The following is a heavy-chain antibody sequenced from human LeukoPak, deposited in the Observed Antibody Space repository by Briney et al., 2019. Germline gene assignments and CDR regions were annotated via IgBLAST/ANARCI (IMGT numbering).Heavy chain of an antibody. CDR3: ARGPYSYDSSGAFDI. Sequence: TSETLSLTCTVSGDSISSGDYYWSWIRQPAGKGLEWIGRTSSSGSTNYNPSLKSRVTISVDTSENQFSLKLSSVTAADTAVYFCARGPYSYDSSGAFDIWGQGTMVTVSS. V-gene: IGHV4-61*02. CDR2: TSSSGST. J-gene: IGHJ3*02. CDR1: GDSISSGDYY. D-gene: IGHD3-22*01.